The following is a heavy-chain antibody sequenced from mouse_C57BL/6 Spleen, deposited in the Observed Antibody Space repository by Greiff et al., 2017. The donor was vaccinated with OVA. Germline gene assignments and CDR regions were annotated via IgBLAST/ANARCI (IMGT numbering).Heavy chain of an antibody. J-gene: IGHJ4*01. V-gene: IGHV1-77*01. CDR3: VRLCVYDGYAMDY. Sequence: QVQLKPSGAALVKPGASVKISCKASGYTFTDYYINWVKQRPGQGLEWIGKIGPGSGSTYSNEKFKGKATLTADKSSSTAYMQLSSLTSEVSAVYFCVRLCVYDGYAMDYWGQGTSVTVSS. CDR1: GYTFTDYY. CDR2: IGPGSGST. D-gene: IGHD2-3*01.